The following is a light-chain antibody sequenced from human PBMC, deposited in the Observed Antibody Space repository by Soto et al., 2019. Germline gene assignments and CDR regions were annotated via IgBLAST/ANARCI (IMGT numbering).Light chain of an antibody. V-gene: IGKV3-20*01. Sequence: EIVLTLSPGTLSLSPGERATLSCRASQSVSSSYLAWYQQKPGQAPRLLIYGASSRAAGIPDRFSGSGSGTDFTLTISRLEPEDFAVYYCQQYGSSPYTFGQGTKLESK. CDR3: QQYGSSPYT. CDR2: GAS. J-gene: IGKJ2*01. CDR1: QSVSSSY.